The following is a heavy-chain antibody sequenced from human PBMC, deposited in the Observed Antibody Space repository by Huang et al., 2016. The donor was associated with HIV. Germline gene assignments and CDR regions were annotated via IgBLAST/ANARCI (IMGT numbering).Heavy chain of an antibody. J-gene: IGHJ4*02. CDR2: INPGDGST. CDR3: ARDRDFYDSSGYWGFNYFDY. CDR1: GYAFTSSY. D-gene: IGHD3-22*01. Sequence: QVQLVQSGAEVKKPGASVKVSCKASGYAFTSSYMHWVRQAPGQGLEWMGKINPGDGSTSYAQKFQGRVTTTRDTSTNTVFMELSSLRSEDTAVYYCARDRDFYDSSGYWGFNYFDYWGQGTLVTVSS. V-gene: IGHV1-46*01.